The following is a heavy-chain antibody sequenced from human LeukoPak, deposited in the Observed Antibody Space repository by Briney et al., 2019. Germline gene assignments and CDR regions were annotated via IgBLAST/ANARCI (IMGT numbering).Heavy chain of an antibody. D-gene: IGHD3/OR15-3a*01. CDR3: ARQTGAGLLFLP. CDR2: IYYSGNT. CDR1: GVSISSSNSY. Sequence: SETLSLTCTVSGVSISSSNSYWGWIRQPPGKGLEWIGSIYYSGNTYYNASLKSQVSISIDTSKNQFSLRLTSVTAADTAVYYCARQTGAGLLFLPGGQETLVTVSS. V-gene: IGHV4-39*01. J-gene: IGHJ4*02.